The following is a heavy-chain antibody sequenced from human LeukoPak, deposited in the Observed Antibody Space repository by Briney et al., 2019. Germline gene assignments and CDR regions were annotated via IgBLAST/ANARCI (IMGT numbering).Heavy chain of an antibody. D-gene: IGHD6-19*01. CDR1: GFTFSSYG. Sequence: TGGSLRLSCAASGFTFSSYGMHWVRQAPGKGLEWVADIWYDGSNKYYADSVKGRFTIPRDNSKTTLYLQMNSLRAADTAVYYCAKDESVYSSGWTVDYWGQGTLVTVSS. V-gene: IGHV3-33*06. CDR2: IWYDGSNK. CDR3: AKDESVYSSGWTVDY. J-gene: IGHJ4*02.